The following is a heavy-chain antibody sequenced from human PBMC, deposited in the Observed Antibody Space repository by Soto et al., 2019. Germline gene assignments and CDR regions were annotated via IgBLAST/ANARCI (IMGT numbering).Heavy chain of an antibody. CDR3: ARDRSRSSYYVDSSCYGSAFDI. Sequence: QVQLVQSGAEVKKPGSSVKVSCKASGGTFSSYAISWVRQAPGQGLEWMGGIIPIFGTANYAQKFQGRVTISADESTSTAYMELSSLRSEDTAVYYCARDRSRSSYYVDSSCYGSAFDIWGQGTMVTVSS. J-gene: IGHJ3*02. CDR1: GGTFSSYA. D-gene: IGHD3-22*01. V-gene: IGHV1-69*01. CDR2: IIPIFGTA.